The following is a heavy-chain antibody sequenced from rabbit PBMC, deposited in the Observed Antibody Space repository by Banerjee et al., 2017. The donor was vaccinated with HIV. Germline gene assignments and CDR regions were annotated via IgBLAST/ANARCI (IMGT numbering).Heavy chain of an antibody. CDR2: INTSSGNT. D-gene: IGHD6-1*01. Sequence: QEQLEESGGDLVKPEGSLTLTCTASGFTLSNKYVMCWVRQAPGKGLEWIACINTSSGNTVYASWAKGRFTISKTSSTTVTLQMTSLTAADTATYFCARSFAGYAGYGYATAFNLWGPGTLVTVS. CDR1: GFTLSNKYV. J-gene: IGHJ4*01. V-gene: IGHV1S45*01. CDR3: ARSFAGYAGYGYATAFNL.